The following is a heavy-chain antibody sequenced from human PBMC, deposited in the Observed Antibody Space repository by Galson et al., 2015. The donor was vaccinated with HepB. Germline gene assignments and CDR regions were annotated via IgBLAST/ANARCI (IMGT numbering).Heavy chain of an antibody. CDR1: GYTFTSYY. CDR2: INPNSGGT. CDR3: AREYQLDKRYGMDV. D-gene: IGHD2-2*01. V-gene: IGHV1-2*06. Sequence: SVKVSCKASGYTFTSYYMHWVRQAPGQGLEWMGRINPNSGGTNYAQKFQGRVTMTRDTSISTAYMELSRLRSDDTAVYYCAREYQLDKRYGMDVWGQGTTVTVSS. J-gene: IGHJ6*02.